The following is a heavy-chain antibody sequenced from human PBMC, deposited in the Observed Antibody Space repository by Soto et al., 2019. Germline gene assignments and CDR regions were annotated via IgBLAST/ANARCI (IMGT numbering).Heavy chain of an antibody. CDR1: GYTFTSYG. J-gene: IGHJ6*02. V-gene: IGHV1-18*04. Sequence: ASVKVSCKASGYTFTSYGISWVRQAPGQGLEWMGWISAYNGNTNYAQKLQGRITMTTDTSTSTAYMELRSLRSDDTAVYYCARDWERSGRDYYYGMDVWGQGTTVTVS. D-gene: IGHD2-15*01. CDR2: ISAYNGNT. CDR3: ARDWERSGRDYYYGMDV.